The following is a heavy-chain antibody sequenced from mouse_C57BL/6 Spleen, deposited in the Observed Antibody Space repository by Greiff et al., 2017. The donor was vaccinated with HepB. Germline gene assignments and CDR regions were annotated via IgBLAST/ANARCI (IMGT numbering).Heavy chain of an antibody. D-gene: IGHD2-3*01. CDR2: IDPEDGET. J-gene: IGHJ1*03. CDR3: ARTYDPSYFDV. Sequence: EVQLQQSGAELVKPGASVKLSCTASGFNIKDYYMHWVKQRTEQGLEWIGRIDPEDGETKYAPKFPGKATITADTSSNTAYLQLSSLTSEDTAVYYCARTYDPSYFDVWGTGTTVTVSS. V-gene: IGHV14-2*01. CDR1: GFNIKDYY.